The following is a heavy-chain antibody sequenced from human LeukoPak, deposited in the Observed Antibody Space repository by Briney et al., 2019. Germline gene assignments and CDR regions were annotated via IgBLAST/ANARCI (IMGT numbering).Heavy chain of an antibody. V-gene: IGHV4-34*01. Sequence: MPSETLSLTCAVYGGSFSGYYWSWIRQPPGKGLEWIGGINHSGSTNYNPSLKSRVTISVDTSKNQFSLKLSSVTAADTAVYYCARGIAARHYYYYYMDVWGKGTTVTVSS. CDR2: INHSGST. D-gene: IGHD6-6*01. CDR1: GGSFSGYY. J-gene: IGHJ6*03. CDR3: ARGIAARHYYYYYMDV.